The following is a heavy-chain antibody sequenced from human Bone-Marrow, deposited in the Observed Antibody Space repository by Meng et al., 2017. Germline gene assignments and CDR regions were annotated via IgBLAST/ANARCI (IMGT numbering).Heavy chain of an antibody. D-gene: IGHD5-18*01. J-gene: IGHJ4*02. CDR2: IYHSGST. Sequence: QGQLQESGPGRVKPSGTLSLTCAVSDGSISSSNWWSWVRQPPGKGLEWIGEIYHSGSTNYNPSLKSRVTISVDTSKNQFSLKLSSVTAADTAVYYCARGSWLQLWLQDYWGQGTLVTVSS. CDR1: DGSISSSNW. CDR3: ARGSWLQLWLQDY. V-gene: IGHV4-4*02.